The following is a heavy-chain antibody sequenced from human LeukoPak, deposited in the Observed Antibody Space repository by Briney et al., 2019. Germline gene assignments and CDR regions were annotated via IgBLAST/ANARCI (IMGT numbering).Heavy chain of an antibody. CDR2: ISSSSTTI. CDR3: ARGPYKDFWSGYSDY. D-gene: IGHD3-3*01. J-gene: IGHJ4*02. V-gene: IGHV3-48*01. CDR1: GFTFSSYS. Sequence: GGSLRLSCSASGFTFSSYSMNWVRQAPGKGLEWVSYISSSSTTIYYADSVKGRFTISRDNAKNSLYLQTNSLRVADTAVYYCARGPYKDFWSGYSDYWGQGTLVTVSS.